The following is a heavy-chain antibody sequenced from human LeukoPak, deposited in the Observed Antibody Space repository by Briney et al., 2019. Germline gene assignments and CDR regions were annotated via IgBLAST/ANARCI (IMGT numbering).Heavy chain of an antibody. CDR3: ARLIRYFDWSARVFDY. CDR2: IYYSGST. V-gene: IGHV4-59*12. D-gene: IGHD3-9*01. Sequence: SETLSLTCTVSGGSISSYSWSWIRQPPGKGLEWIAYIYYSGSTNHNPSLKSRLTITVDTSKNQFSLKLSSVTAADTAVYYCARLIRYFDWSARVFDYWGQGTLVTVSS. J-gene: IGHJ4*02. CDR1: GGSISSYS.